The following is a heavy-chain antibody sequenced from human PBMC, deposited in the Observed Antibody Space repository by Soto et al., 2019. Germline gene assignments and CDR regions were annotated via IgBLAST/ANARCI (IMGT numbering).Heavy chain of an antibody. D-gene: IGHD3-10*01. V-gene: IGHV3-23*01. CDR3: AKPYYYGSVSYGGFDY. Sequence: EVQLLESGGGLVQPGGSLRVSCAASGFTFSSYAMSWLRQTPGKGLEWVSAIGNTGDGTYYADSVKGRFTISRDNSRNTLDLQMNSLRAEDAAIYYCAKPYYYGSVSYGGFDYGGQGTLVTVSS. J-gene: IGHJ4*02. CDR1: GFTFSSYA. CDR2: IGNTGDGT.